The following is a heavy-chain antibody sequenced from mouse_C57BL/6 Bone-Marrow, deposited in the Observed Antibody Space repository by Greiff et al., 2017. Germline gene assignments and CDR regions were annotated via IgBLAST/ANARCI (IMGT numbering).Heavy chain of an antibody. CDR1: GYTFTDYY. CDR3: ALYSNPADY. CDR2: INPNNGGT. J-gene: IGHJ2*01. V-gene: IGHV1-26*01. D-gene: IGHD2-5*01. Sequence: VQLQQSGPELVKPGASVKISCKASGYTFTDYYMNWVKQSHGKSLEWIGDINPNNGGTSYNQKFKGKATLTVDKSSSTAYMELRSLTSEDSAVYYCALYSNPADYWGQGTTLTVSS.